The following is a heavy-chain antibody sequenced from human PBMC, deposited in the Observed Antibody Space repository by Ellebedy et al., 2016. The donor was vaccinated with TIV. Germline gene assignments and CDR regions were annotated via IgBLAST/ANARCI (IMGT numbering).Heavy chain of an antibody. V-gene: IGHV3-7*01. D-gene: IGHD4-17*01. CDR2: INQGGSEK. J-gene: IGHJ3*02. CDR1: GFSFSSYW. Sequence: GGSLRLSCAASGFSFSSYWMSWVRQAPGKGLEWVANINQGGSEKYYVDSVKGRFTISRDNAKNSLYLQMKSLRAEDTAVYYCATDGSYGDYRSPTHAFEIWGQGTMVTVSS. CDR3: ATDGSYGDYRSPTHAFEI.